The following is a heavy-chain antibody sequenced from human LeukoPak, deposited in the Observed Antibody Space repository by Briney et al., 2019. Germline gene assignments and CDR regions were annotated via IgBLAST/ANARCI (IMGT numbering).Heavy chain of an antibody. CDR3: ARAEGGWSYYFDY. V-gene: IGHV3-33*01. CDR2: IWYDGSNK. Sequence: GGSLRLSCAASGFTFSSYGMHWVRQAPGKGLEWVAVIWYDGSNKYYADSVKGRFTISRDNSKNTLYLQMNSLRAEDTAVYYCARAEGGWSYYFDYWGQGTLVTVSS. D-gene: IGHD6-19*01. J-gene: IGHJ4*02. CDR1: GFTFSSYG.